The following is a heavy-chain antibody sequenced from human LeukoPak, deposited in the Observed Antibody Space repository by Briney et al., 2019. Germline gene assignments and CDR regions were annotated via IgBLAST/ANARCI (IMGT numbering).Heavy chain of an antibody. J-gene: IGHJ3*02. CDR2: IIPIFGTA. CDR1: GGTFSSYA. Sequence: GASVKVSCKASGGTFSSYAISWVRQAPGQGLEWMGGIIPIFGTANYAQKFQGRVTITTDESTSTAYMELSSLRSEDTAVYYCAGVRGVANDAFDIWGQGTMVTVSS. D-gene: IGHD3-10*02. V-gene: IGHV1-69*05. CDR3: AGVRGVANDAFDI.